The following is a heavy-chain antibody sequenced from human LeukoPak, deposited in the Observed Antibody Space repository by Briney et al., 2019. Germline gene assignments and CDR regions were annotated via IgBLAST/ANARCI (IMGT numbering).Heavy chain of an antibody. CDR3: ATDILIVGPSAFDI. J-gene: IGHJ3*02. CDR2: FDPEDGET. D-gene: IGHD3-22*01. V-gene: IGHV1-24*01. Sequence: GSVKVSCKVSGYTLTELSMHWVRQAPGKGLEWMGGFDPEDGETIYAQKFQGRVTMTEDTSTDTAYMELSSLRSEDTAVYYCATDILIVGPSAFDIWGQGTMVTVSS. CDR1: GYTLTELS.